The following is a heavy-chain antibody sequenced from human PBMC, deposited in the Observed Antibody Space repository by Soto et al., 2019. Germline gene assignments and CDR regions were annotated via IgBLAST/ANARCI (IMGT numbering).Heavy chain of an antibody. V-gene: IGHV4-31*03. J-gene: IGHJ6*02. D-gene: IGHD3-22*01. CDR2: IYYSGST. Sequence: LSLTCTVSGGSISSGGYYWSWIRQHPGKGLEWIGYIYYSGSTYYNPSLKSRVTISVDTSKNQFSLKLSSVTAADTAVYYCARGWGLGDYDKVGYYYGMDVWGQGTTVTVSS. CDR1: GGSISSGGYY. CDR3: ARGWGLGDYDKVGYYYGMDV.